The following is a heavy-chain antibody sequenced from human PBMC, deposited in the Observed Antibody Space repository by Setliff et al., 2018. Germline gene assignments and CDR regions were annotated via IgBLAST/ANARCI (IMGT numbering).Heavy chain of an antibody. Sequence: ASVNVSCKASGYSFTGYYIHWVRQAPGQGPVWMGWINPNNGATNYAQNFRGRASMTRDTYISTAYMELSGLRSDDTAVYFCARGPDEYYAEKSDYYDFWGQGTRVTVSS. CDR3: ARGPDEYYAEKSDYYDF. D-gene: IGHD3-22*01. CDR1: GYSFTGYY. J-gene: IGHJ4*02. CDR2: INPNNGAT. V-gene: IGHV1-2*02.